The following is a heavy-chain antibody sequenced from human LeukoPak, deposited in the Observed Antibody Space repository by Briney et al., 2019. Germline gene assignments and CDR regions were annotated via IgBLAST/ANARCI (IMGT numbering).Heavy chain of an antibody. Sequence: ASVKVSCKVSGYTLTELSMHWVRQAPGKGLEWMGGFDPEDGETIYAQKFQGRVTMTEDTSTDTAYMELSSLRSEDTAVYYCATSRLEFWRPTYNWFDPRGQGTLVTVSS. V-gene: IGHV1-24*01. CDR2: FDPEDGET. CDR3: ATSRLEFWRPTYNWFDP. D-gene: IGHD3-3*01. J-gene: IGHJ5*02. CDR1: GYTLTELS.